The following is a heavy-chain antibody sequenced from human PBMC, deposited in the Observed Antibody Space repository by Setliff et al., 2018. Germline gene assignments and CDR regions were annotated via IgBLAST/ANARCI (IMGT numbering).Heavy chain of an antibody. CDR2: ISPHNGNT. J-gene: IGHJ4*02. CDR1: GYTFTDFG. V-gene: IGHV1-18*01. Sequence: RASVKVSCKASGYTFTDFGVSWVRQAPGQGLEWVGWISPHNGNTYYAPKFQGTVLMTADTSTTTAYLELRSLRSDDTAVYYCSRLVRFCTRIVCQRLSGDDYWGQGTLVTAPQ. D-gene: IGHD3-10*01. CDR3: SRLVRFCTRIVCQRLSGDDY.